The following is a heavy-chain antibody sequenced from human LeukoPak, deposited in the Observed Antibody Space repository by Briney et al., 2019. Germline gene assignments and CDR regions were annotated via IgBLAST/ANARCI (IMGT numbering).Heavy chain of an antibody. CDR2: VYYSGDT. Sequence: KSSETLSLTCTVSGGSISSSSCYWSWIRQPPGKDLEWIGSVYYSGDTYYSPSLRGRLTISVDTSKNQFSLKLRSVTAADTAVYYCARQTTARPSPWYFDLWGRGTLVTVSS. D-gene: IGHD4-17*01. CDR1: GGSISSSSCY. V-gene: IGHV4-39*01. J-gene: IGHJ2*01. CDR3: ARQTTARPSPWYFDL.